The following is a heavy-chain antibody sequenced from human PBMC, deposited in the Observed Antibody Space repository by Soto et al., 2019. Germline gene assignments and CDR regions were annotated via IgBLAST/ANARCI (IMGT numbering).Heavy chain of an antibody. Sequence: PGGSLRLSCAASGFTFDDYAMHWVRQAPGKGLEWVSGISWNSGSIGYADSVKGRFTISRDNAKNSLYLQMNSLRAEDTALYYCAKGRFWSGYDFDYWGQGTLVTVSS. CDR2: ISWNSGSI. CDR3: AKGRFWSGYDFDY. CDR1: GFTFDDYA. V-gene: IGHV3-9*01. J-gene: IGHJ4*02. D-gene: IGHD3-3*01.